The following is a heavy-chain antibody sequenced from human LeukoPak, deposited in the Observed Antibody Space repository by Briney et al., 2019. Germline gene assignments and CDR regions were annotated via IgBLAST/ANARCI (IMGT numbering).Heavy chain of an antibody. V-gene: IGHV7-4-1*02. J-gene: IGHJ4*02. CDR3: ACYDCGDY. D-gene: IGHD2-2*01. CDR2: INTNTGSP. Sequence: GASVKVSFKASGYTFTIYAMNWVRQAPGQGLEWMGWINTNTGSPTYAQAFTGRFVFSLDTSVSTAYLQISSLKAEDTAVYYCACYDCGDYWGQGTLVTVSS. CDR1: GYTFTIYA.